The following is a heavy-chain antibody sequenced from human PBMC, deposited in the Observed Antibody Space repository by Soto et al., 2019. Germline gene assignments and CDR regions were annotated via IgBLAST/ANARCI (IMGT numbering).Heavy chain of an antibody. D-gene: IGHD2-2*01. CDR2: IRSEAYSFSK. CDR3: ARGYCSSTSCYLDY. Sequence: LILSCAPSGFSFSGSAVHWFRQASAKGLEWVGRIRSEAYSFSKAYAASVKGRFTISRDDSKNTAYLQMSSFKTEDTGVYYCARGYCSSTSCYLDYWGQGTQVTVSS. CDR1: GFSFSGSA. V-gene: IGHV3-73*01. J-gene: IGHJ4*02.